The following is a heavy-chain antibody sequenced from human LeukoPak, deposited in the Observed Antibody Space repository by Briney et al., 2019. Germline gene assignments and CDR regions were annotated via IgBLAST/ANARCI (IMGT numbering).Heavy chain of an antibody. CDR1: GGTFSSYA. CDR2: ISAYNGNT. Sequence: ASVKVSCKASGGTFSSYAISWVRQAPGQGLEWMGWISAYNGNTNYAQKLQGRVTMTTDTSTSTAYMELGSLRSDDTAVYYCARCVTIYDSSGYYPYYYMDVWGKGTTVTISS. CDR3: ARCVTIYDSSGYYPYYYMDV. J-gene: IGHJ6*03. V-gene: IGHV1-18*01. D-gene: IGHD3-22*01.